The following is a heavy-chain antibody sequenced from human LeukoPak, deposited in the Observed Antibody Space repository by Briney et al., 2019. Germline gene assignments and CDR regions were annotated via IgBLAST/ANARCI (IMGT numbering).Heavy chain of an antibody. CDR3: ARGRAAAGAPVDY. D-gene: IGHD6-13*01. CDR2: IYYSGST. J-gene: IGHJ4*02. CDR1: GGSVSSSSYY. Sequence: SETLSLTCTVSGGSVSSSSYYWSWIRQPPGKGLEWIGYIYYSGSTNHNPSLKSRVTISVDMSKNQFSLKLNSVTAADTAVYYCARGRAAAGAPVDYWGQGILVTVSS. V-gene: IGHV4-61*01.